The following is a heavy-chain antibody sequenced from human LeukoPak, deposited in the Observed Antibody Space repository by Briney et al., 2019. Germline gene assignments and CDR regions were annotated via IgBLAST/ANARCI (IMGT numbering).Heavy chain of an antibody. V-gene: IGHV3-21*04. CDR3: AREVTGATKGSYYYYYMDV. D-gene: IGHD1-26*01. CDR1: GFTFRTYT. J-gene: IGHJ6*03. CDR2: ISSDSRYI. Sequence: PGGSLRLSCAASGFTFRTYTMNWVRQAPGKRLEWVSSISSDSRYIYYADSVKGRFTISRDNAQNSLYLQMNSLRAEDAALYYCAREVTGATKGSYYYYYMDVWGKGTTVTVSS.